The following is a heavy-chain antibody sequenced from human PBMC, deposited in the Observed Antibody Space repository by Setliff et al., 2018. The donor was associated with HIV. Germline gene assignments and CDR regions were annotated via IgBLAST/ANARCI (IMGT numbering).Heavy chain of an antibody. CDR3: ARIPNHSSGFDY. J-gene: IGHJ4*02. CDR1: GYTFISYG. CDR2: IVPILNTG. V-gene: IGHV1-69*13. Sequence: ASVKVSCKASGYTFISYGISWVRQAPGQGLEWMGGIVPILNTGNYAPKFQGRVTITADESTTTAYMELSSLRSEDTAVYYCARIPNHSSGFDYWGQGTPVTVSS. D-gene: IGHD3-22*01.